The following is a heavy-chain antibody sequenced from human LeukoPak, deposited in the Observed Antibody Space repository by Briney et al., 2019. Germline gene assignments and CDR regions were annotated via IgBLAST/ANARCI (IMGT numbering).Heavy chain of an antibody. V-gene: IGHV3-30*18. J-gene: IGHJ5*02. CDR3: AKDRISEETYNWFDP. CDR2: ISYDGSNK. CDR1: GLTFSSYG. D-gene: IGHD2-15*01. Sequence: PGGSLRLSCAASGLTFSSYGMHWVRQAPGKGLEWVAVISYDGSNKYYADSVKGRFTISRDNSKNTLYLQMNSLRAEDTAVYYCAKDRISEETYNWFDPWGQGTLVTVSS.